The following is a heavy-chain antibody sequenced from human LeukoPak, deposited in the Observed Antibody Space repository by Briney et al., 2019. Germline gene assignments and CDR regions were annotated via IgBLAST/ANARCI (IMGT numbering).Heavy chain of an antibody. CDR2: INPNSGGT. CDR1: GYTFTGYY. CDR3: ARDPWYYDSSGYYGSYFDY. Sequence: GASVKVSCKASGYTFTGYYMHWVRQAPGQGLEWMGWINPNSGGTNYAQKFQGWVTMTRDTSISTAYMELSRLRSDDTAVYYCARDPWYYDSSGYYGSYFDYWGQGTLVTVSS. V-gene: IGHV1-2*04. J-gene: IGHJ4*02. D-gene: IGHD3-22*01.